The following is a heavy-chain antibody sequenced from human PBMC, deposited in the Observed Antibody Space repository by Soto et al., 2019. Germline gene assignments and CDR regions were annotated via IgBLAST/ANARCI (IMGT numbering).Heavy chain of an antibody. CDR3: AKKVNSGSGSQYFDY. CDR2: INSGSSKI. D-gene: IGHD3-10*01. CDR1: GFTFSNYS. Sequence: GGSLRLSCLASGFTFSNYSINWVRQAPGKGLDWVAFINSGSSKIYYSDSVKGRFTVSRDNASNLLYLQMNNLRVEDTAIYYCAKKVNSGSGSQYFDYFGQGTLVTV. V-gene: IGHV3-48*01. J-gene: IGHJ4*02.